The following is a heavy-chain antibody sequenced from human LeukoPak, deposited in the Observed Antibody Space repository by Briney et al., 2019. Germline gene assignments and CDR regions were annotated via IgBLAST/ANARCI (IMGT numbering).Heavy chain of an antibody. D-gene: IGHD3-3*01. V-gene: IGHV4-59*01. Sequence: SETLSLTCTVSGGSISSYYWSWIRQPPGKGLEWIGYIYYSGSTNYNPSLKSRVTISVDTSKNQFSLKLSSVTAADTAVYYCARHTIFGDYYMDVWGKGTTVTVSS. CDR1: GGSISSYY. CDR3: ARHTIFGDYYMDV. CDR2: IYYSGST. J-gene: IGHJ6*03.